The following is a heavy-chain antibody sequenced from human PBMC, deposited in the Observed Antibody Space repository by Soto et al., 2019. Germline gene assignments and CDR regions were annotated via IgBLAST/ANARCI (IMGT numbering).Heavy chain of an antibody. J-gene: IGHJ5*02. CDR3: AKDEGSPLGYWSSTTCWFDP. V-gene: IGHV1-3*01. CDR1: GYTFTRHA. D-gene: IGHD2-2*03. Sequence: QVQLVQSGAEVKKPGASVKVSCKASGYTFTRHAMHWVRQAPGQRLEWMGWINPGNGDTKYSQRFQGRVTFMRDTSANTANMELSSLRSEDTAVYYWAKDEGSPLGYWSSTTCWFDPWGQGTLVTVSS. CDR2: INPGNGDT.